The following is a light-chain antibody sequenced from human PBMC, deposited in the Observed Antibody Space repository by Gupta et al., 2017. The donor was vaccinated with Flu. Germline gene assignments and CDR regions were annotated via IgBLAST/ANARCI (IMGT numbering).Light chain of an antibody. Sequence: DIQMTQSPSSLSASVGDRVTITCRASQSISSYVNWYQQTPGKAPKFLIYSASNLKSGVSSRFSGSGSGTDFTLTISRLQPEDFATYYCQQRDNTPLTFGGGTKVEIK. J-gene: IGKJ4*01. V-gene: IGKV1-39*01. CDR2: SAS. CDR3: QQRDNTPLT. CDR1: QSISSY.